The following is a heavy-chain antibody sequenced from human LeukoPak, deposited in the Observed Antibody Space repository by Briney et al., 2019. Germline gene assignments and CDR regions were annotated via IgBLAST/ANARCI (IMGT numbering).Heavy chain of an antibody. CDR1: GGSLSPHY. Sequence: SETLSLTCIGSGGSLSPHYWRWLPQTPGKGLEFIGYVFSSGRTRYNPSLKSRVTITVDTSNHNISLKLSSVTAADTAVYYCARSFKYGDDKTRGYGMDVWGQGTTVTVSS. CDR2: VFSSGRT. J-gene: IGHJ6*02. V-gene: IGHV4-59*08. CDR3: ARSFKYGDDKTRGYGMDV. D-gene: IGHD4-17*01.